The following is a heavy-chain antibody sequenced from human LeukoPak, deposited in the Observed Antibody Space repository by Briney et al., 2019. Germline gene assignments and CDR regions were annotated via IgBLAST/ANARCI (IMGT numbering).Heavy chain of an antibody. J-gene: IGHJ4*02. CDR2: IYYSGST. CDR1: GGSISSYY. Sequence: SETLSLTCTVSGGSISSYYWSWIRQPPGKGLEWIGYIYYSGSTNYNPSLKSRVTISVDTSKNQFSLKLSSVTAADTAVYYCARVTGYMIEDYFDYWGQGTLLTVSS. V-gene: IGHV4-59*01. D-gene: IGHD3-9*01. CDR3: ARVTGYMIEDYFDY.